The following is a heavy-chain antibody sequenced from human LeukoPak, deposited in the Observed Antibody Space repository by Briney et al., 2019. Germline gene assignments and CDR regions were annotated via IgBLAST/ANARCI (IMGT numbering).Heavy chain of an antibody. CDR3: AREEGTMVRGVPNWFDP. Sequence: SETLSLTCTVSGGSISSGSYYWSWIRQPAGKGLEWIGRIYTSGSTNYNPSLKSRVTISVDTSKNQFSLKLSSVTAADTAVYYCAREEGTMVRGVPNWFDPWGQGTLVTVSS. CDR1: GGSISSGSYY. CDR2: IYTSGST. D-gene: IGHD3-10*01. J-gene: IGHJ5*02. V-gene: IGHV4-61*02.